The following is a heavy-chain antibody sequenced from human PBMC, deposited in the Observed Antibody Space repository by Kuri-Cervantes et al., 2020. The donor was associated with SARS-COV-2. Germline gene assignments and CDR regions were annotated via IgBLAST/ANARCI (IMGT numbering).Heavy chain of an antibody. Sequence: GESLKISCAASGFTFSSYWMHWVRQAPGKGLVWVSRINSDGSSTSYADSVKGRFTISRDNAKNTLYLQMNSLRAEDTAVYYCARAGITGTTFYFDYWGQGNPGHRLL. D-gene: IGHD1-7*01. CDR3: ARAGITGTTFYFDY. CDR2: INSDGSST. V-gene: IGHV3-74*01. J-gene: IGHJ4*02. CDR1: GFTFSSYW.